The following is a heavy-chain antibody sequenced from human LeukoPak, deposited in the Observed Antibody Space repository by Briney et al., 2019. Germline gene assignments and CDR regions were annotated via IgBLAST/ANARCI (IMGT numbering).Heavy chain of an antibody. D-gene: IGHD3-22*01. J-gene: IGHJ4*02. CDR3: ARIRAPYYYDSSGYLTANYFDY. CDR1: GGSISSYY. Sequence: SETLSLTCTVSGGSISSYYWSWIRQPPGKGLEWIGYIYYSGSTNYNPSLKSRVTISVDTSKNQFSLKLSSVTAADTAVYYCARIRAPYYYDSSGYLTANYFDYWGQGTLVTVSS. V-gene: IGHV4-59*01. CDR2: IYYSGST.